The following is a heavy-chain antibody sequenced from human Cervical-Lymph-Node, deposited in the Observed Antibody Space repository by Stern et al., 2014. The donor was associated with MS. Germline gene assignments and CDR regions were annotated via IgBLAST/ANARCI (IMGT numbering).Heavy chain of an antibody. CDR3: ARDTCRGGGCYFRY. CDR2: LSNEGSKQ. V-gene: IGHV3-30-3*01. J-gene: IGHJ4*02. D-gene: IGHD2-15*01. Sequence: VPLVESGGGVVQPGRSLRLSCAASGFIFSSYVMHWVRQAPGKGLDWVAFLSNEGSKQFYADSVKCRFPISRDNSNNTLYLQMNSLRPEDTAVYYCARDTCRGGGCYFRYWGQGILITVSS. CDR1: GFIFSSYV.